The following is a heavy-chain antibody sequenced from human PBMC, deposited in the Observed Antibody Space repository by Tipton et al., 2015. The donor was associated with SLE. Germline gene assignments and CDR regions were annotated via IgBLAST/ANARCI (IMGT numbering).Heavy chain of an antibody. CDR1: GFTFSNAW. D-gene: IGHD4-17*01. Sequence: SLRLSCAASGFTFSNAWMSWVRQAPGKGLEWVGRIKSKTDGGTTDYAAPVKGRFTISRDDSKNTLYLQMNSLKTEDTAVYYCTTGSTDGYYSPCDYWGQGTLVTVSS. V-gene: IGHV3-15*01. CDR3: TTGSTDGYYSPCDY. CDR2: IKSKTDGGTT. J-gene: IGHJ4*02.